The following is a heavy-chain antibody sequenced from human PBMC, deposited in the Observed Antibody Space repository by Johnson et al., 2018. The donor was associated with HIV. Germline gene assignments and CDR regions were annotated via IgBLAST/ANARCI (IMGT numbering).Heavy chain of an antibody. V-gene: IGHV3-20*01. D-gene: IGHD1-26*01. J-gene: IGHJ3*02. CDR3: ARRDSGSLSFDI. CDR2: INWNGGIT. CDR1: GFIFDDFG. Sequence: VQLVESGGGVFRPGGSLRLSCEGFGFIFDDFGLSWVRQAPGKGLAWVSGINWNGGITGYADSVKGRCTIFRANDKKSLYLQMNSLRAGDTALYHCARRDSGSLSFDIWGQGTMVTVSS.